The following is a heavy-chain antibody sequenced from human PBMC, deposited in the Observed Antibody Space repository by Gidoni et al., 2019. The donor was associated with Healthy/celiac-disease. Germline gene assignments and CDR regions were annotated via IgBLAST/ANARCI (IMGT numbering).Heavy chain of an antibody. CDR3: ARDRGIAVAGYYFDY. Sequence: EVQLVESGVGRVKPGGSLRHSCAAHGLPFSRYSMNWVRQAPGKGLGWVSSISRSSSYIYYADSVKGRFTISRDNAKNSLYLQMNSLRAEDTAVYYCARDRGIAVAGYYFDYWGQGTLVTVSS. J-gene: IGHJ4*02. D-gene: IGHD6-19*01. CDR1: GLPFSRYS. CDR2: ISRSSSYI. V-gene: IGHV3-21*01.